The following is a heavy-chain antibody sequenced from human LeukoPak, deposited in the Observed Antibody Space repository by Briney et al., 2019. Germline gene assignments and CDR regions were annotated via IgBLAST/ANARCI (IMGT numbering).Heavy chain of an antibody. CDR2: IYHSGST. J-gene: IGHJ4*02. CDR1: GGSISSGGYY. Sequence: SQTLSLTCTVSGGSISSGGYYWSWIRQPPGKGLEWIGYIYHSGSTYYNPSLKSRVTISVDRSKNQFSLKLSSVTAADTAVYYCALEVACSSTSCQEGFDYWGQGTLVTVSS. V-gene: IGHV4-30-2*01. D-gene: IGHD2-2*01. CDR3: ALEVACSSTSCQEGFDY.